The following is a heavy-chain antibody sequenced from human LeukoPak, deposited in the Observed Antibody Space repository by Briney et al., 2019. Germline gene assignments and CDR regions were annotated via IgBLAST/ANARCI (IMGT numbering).Heavy chain of an antibody. CDR1: GGSISSSSYY. V-gene: IGHV4-39*01. CDR3: SRPAGDFWSGYYPYYFDY. J-gene: IGHJ4*02. Sequence: PSETLFHTCTVSGGSISSSSYYWGWIRQPPGKGLEWIGGIYYSGSTYYNPSLKSRVTISVDTSKNQFSLKLSSVTAADAAVYYCSRPAGDFWSGYYPYYFDYWGQGTLVTVSS. D-gene: IGHD3-3*01. CDR2: IYYSGST.